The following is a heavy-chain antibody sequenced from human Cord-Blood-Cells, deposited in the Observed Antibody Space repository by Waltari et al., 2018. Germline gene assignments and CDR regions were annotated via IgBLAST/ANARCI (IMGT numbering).Heavy chain of an antibody. Sequence: QVQLVQSGAEVKKPGASVKVSCKASGYTFTRYATNGVRQATGQGLEWMGWMNPNSGNTGYAQKFQGRVTITRNTSISTAYMELSSLRSEDTAVYYCARVIGSSDAFDIWGQGTMVTVSS. J-gene: IGHJ3*02. CDR3: ARVIGSSDAFDI. V-gene: IGHV1-8*03. CDR1: GYTFTRYA. CDR2: MNPNSGNT. D-gene: IGHD6-6*01.